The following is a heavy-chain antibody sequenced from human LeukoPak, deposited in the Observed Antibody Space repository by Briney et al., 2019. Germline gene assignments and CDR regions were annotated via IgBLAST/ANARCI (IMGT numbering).Heavy chain of an antibody. Sequence: PGGSLRLSCAASGFTVSSNYMSWVRQAPGKGLEWVSVLYSGGNANYADSVKGRFTISRDNSKNTLYLQMNSLRAEDTALYYCALGFNYWGQGTLVTVSS. V-gene: IGHV3-53*01. CDR3: ALGFNY. CDR1: GFTVSSNY. J-gene: IGHJ4*02. CDR2: LYSGGNA.